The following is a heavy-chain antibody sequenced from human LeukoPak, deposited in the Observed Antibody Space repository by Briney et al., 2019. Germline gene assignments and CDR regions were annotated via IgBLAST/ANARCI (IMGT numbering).Heavy chain of an antibody. J-gene: IGHJ6*02. CDR3: ARDLYYYDSSGYYYYYYGMDV. D-gene: IGHD3-22*01. CDR2: IWYDGSNK. Sequence: SGGSLRLSCAASGFTFSSYGMHWVRQAPGKGLEWVAVIWYDGSNKYYADSVKGRFTISRDNSKNTLYLQMNSLRAEDTAVYYCARDLYYYDSSGYYYYYYGMDVWGQGTTVTVSS. CDR1: GFTFSSYG. V-gene: IGHV3-33*08.